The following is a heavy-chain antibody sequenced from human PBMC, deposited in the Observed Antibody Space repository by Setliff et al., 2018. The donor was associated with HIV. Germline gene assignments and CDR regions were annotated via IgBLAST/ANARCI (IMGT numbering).Heavy chain of an antibody. CDR1: GFTFSSYS. Sequence: GGSLRLSCAASGFTFSSYSMNWVRQAPGKGLEWVSAISSGGEIMFYADSVKGRFTISRDNSKNTLYLQMTGLRPEDTAMYYCARDRWFSNNWYSDYWGQGTLVTVSS. D-gene: IGHD6-13*01. V-gene: IGHV3-23*01. CDR3: ARDRWFSNNWYSDY. CDR2: ISSGGEIM. J-gene: IGHJ4*02.